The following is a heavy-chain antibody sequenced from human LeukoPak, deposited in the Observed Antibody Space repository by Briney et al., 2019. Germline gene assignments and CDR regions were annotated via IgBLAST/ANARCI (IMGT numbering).Heavy chain of an antibody. J-gene: IGHJ6*02. CDR3: AGTYYDYVWGSYHYGMDV. D-gene: IGHD3-16*02. CDR2: IYYSGGT. V-gene: IGHV4-59*01. Sequence: SETLSLTCTVSGGSISSYYWSWIRQPPGKGLEWIGYIYYSGGTNYNPSLKSRVTISVDTSKNQFSLKLSSVTAADTAVYYCAGTYYDYVWGSYHYGMDVWGQGTTVTVSS. CDR1: GGSISSYY.